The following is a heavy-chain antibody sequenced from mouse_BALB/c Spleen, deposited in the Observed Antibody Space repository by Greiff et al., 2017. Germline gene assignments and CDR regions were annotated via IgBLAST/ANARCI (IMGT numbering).Heavy chain of an antibody. CDR3: ARDGGDLLLVH. J-gene: IGHJ3*01. CDR2: SRHKANDYTT. Sequence: EVKLLESGGGLVQPGGSLRLSCATSGFTFSDFYMEWVRQPPGKRLEWIAASRHKANDYTTEYSASVKGRFIVSRDTSQSIIYLQMTALRAEDTACYYCARDGGDLLLVHWGQGTLVTVSA. CDR1: GFTFSDFY. V-gene: IGHV7-1*02. D-gene: IGHD1-1*01.